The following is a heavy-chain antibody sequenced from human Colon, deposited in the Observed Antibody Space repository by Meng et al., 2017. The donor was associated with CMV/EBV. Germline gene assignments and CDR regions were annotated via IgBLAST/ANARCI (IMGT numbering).Heavy chain of an antibody. CDR1: GGSISSGGYY. Sequence: SETLSLTCTVFGGSISSGGYYWSWIRQHPGKGLEWIGYIYYSGSTYYNPSLKSRVTISVDTSKNQFSLKLSSVTAADTAVYYCARVSQVPPGCIDYWGQGTLVTVSS. CDR2: IYYSGST. V-gene: IGHV4-31*03. CDR3: ARVSQVPPGCIDY. J-gene: IGHJ4*02. D-gene: IGHD2-8*01.